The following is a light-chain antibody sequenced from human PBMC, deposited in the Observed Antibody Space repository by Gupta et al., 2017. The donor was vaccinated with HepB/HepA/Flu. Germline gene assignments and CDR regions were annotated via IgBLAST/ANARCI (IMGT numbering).Light chain of an antibody. CDR3: QQDERSMLT. CDR2: GVS. CDR1: QRITSSY. J-gene: IGKJ4*01. V-gene: IGKV3-20*01. Sequence: EIVLTQSPGTLSLSPGERATLSCRASQRITSSYLSWYQQKPGQAPRLLIYGVSSRAPGIPDRFSGSGSETDFTLTISGLEPEDFAVYYCQQDERSMLTFGGGTKLEIK.